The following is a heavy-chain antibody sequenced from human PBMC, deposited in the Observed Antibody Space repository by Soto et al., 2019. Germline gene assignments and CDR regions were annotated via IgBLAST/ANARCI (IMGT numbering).Heavy chain of an antibody. Sequence: EVQLVESGGGLVKPGGSLRLSCAASGFTFNNAWMSWVLQAPGKGLEWVGRIKSKTDGGATDYTAPVEGRFTISRDDSQNTLFLQMNSLKTEDTAVYYCTAGSPFNYWGQGTLVTVSS. CDR1: GFTFNNAW. J-gene: IGHJ4*02. V-gene: IGHV3-15*01. CDR2: IKSKTDGGAT. CDR3: TAGSPFNY.